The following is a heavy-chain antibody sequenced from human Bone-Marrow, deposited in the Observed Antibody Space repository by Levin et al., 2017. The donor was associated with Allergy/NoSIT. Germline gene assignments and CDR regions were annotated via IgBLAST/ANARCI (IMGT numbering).Heavy chain of an antibody. Sequence: ASVKVSCAASGYAFSDFYIHWVRQAPGQGLEWMGWIDPTTGGTNFAQNFQGRVSMTRDTSISTAYMELGGLTSDDTAVYFCARVSRPFYDMLTGSLDYWGQGTLVTVSS. CDR1: GYAFSDFY. CDR3: ARVSRPFYDMLTGSLDY. J-gene: IGHJ4*02. V-gene: IGHV1-2*02. CDR2: IDPTTGGT. D-gene: IGHD3-9*01.